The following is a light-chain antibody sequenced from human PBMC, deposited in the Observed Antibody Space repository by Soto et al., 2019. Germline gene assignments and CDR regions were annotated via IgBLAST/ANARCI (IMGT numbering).Light chain of an antibody. CDR1: QSLSGN. J-gene: IGKJ1*01. V-gene: IGKV3-15*01. CDR2: RAS. Sequence: EIVMTQSPATLAGSPGETVTLSCRASQSLSGNLAWYQQKPGQAPRLLIFRASTRATGVPARFSGRGSGTEFTLTISSLQPDDFATYYCQDYNSWTFGQGTKVDIK. CDR3: QDYNSWT.